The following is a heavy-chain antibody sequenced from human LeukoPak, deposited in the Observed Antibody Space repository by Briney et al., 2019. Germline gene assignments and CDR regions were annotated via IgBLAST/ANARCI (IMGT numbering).Heavy chain of an antibody. Sequence: GGSLRLSCAASGFAFSDYYMSWIRQAPGKELEWVSYISSSGSTIYYADSVKGRFTISRDNAKNSLYLQMNSLRAEDTAVYYCARAVVPAAISRRWYYCYYMDVWGKGTTVTVSS. D-gene: IGHD2-2*02. J-gene: IGHJ6*03. CDR2: ISSSGSTI. V-gene: IGHV3-11*01. CDR1: GFAFSDYY. CDR3: ARAVVPAAISRRWYYCYYMDV.